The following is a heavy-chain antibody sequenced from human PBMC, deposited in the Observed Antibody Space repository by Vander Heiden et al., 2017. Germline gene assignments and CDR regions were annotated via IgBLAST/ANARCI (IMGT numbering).Heavy chain of an antibody. Sequence: EVQLLESGGGLVQPGGSLRLSCAASGFTFSSYAMSWVRQAPGKGLEWVSAIRGSGGSTYYADSVKGRFTISRDNSKNTLYLQMNSLRAEDTAVYYCAKDRGGIVVVYGMDVWGQGTTVTVSS. J-gene: IGHJ6*02. CDR3: AKDRGGIVVVYGMDV. V-gene: IGHV3-23*01. D-gene: IGHD3-22*01. CDR2: IRGSGGST. CDR1: GFTFSSYA.